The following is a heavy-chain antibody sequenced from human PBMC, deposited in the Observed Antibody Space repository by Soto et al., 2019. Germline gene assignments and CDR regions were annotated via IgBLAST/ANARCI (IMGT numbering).Heavy chain of an antibody. CDR2: IYYSGST. Sequence: SETLSLTCTVSGGSISSYYWSWIRQPPGKGLEWIGYIYYSGSTNYNPSLESRVTISVDTSKNQFSLKLSSVTAADTAVYYCAREGGSGAQNAFDIWGQGTMVTVS. J-gene: IGHJ3*02. CDR3: AREGGSGAQNAFDI. D-gene: IGHD3-10*01. V-gene: IGHV4-59*01. CDR1: GGSISSYY.